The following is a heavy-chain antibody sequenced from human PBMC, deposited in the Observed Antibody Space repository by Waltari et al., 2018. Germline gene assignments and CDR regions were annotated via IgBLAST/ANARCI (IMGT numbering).Heavy chain of an antibody. J-gene: IGHJ1*01. Sequence: QVQLQQWGAGLLKPSETLSPTCAAYGGSLSGAYWTWIRQSPGKGLEWIAEISHTGITDYNPSLKSRVTMSVDTSRNHFSLKMTSVTAADSALYYCARASGGVRPVFWGWGHTWGLWGQGAPVTVSS. D-gene: IGHD3-16*01. CDR2: ISHTGIT. V-gene: IGHV4-34*01. CDR1: GGSLSGAY. CDR3: ARASGGVRPVFWGWGHTWGL.